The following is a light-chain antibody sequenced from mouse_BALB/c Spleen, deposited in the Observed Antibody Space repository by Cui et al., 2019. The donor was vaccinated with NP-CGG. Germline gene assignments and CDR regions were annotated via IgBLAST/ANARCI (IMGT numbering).Light chain of an antibody. CDR3: ALWYSNHWV. J-gene: IGLJ1*01. CDR1: TGTVTTNNY. Sequence: ALVPLDHVLTTSPGETVTLTCRSSTGTVTTNNYANWVQEKPDHLFTGLIGGTNNRAPGVPARFSGSLIGDKAALTITGTQTEDEAIYFCALWYSNHWVFGGGTKLTVL. CDR2: GTN. V-gene: IGLV1*01.